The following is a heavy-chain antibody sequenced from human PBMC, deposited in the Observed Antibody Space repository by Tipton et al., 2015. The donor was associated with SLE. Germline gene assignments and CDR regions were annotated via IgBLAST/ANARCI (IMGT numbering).Heavy chain of an antibody. CDR1: GYSISSGYY. Sequence: TLSLTCAVSGYSISSGYYWSWIRQPPGKGLEWIGYIYYSGSTNYNPSLKSRVTISVDTSKNQFSLKLSSVTAADTAVYYCASVNYYDSSGPYHFQHWGQGTLVTVSS. D-gene: IGHD3-22*01. CDR2: IYYSGST. J-gene: IGHJ1*01. CDR3: ASVNYYDSSGPYHFQH. V-gene: IGHV4-61*01.